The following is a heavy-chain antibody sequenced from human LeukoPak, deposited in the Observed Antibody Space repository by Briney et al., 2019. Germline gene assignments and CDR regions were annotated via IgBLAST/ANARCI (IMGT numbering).Heavy chain of an antibody. Sequence: GGSLRLSCVASGFTFSNYWVHWVRQAPEKGLVWVSRINGDGSSTNYADSVKGRFTISRDNAKNTVYLQMNSLRVEDTAVYYCARCDSPRTSGPFDYWGQGTLVTVSS. V-gene: IGHV3-74*01. J-gene: IGHJ4*02. CDR3: ARCDSPRTSGPFDY. CDR2: INGDGSST. D-gene: IGHD6-25*01. CDR1: GFTFSNYW.